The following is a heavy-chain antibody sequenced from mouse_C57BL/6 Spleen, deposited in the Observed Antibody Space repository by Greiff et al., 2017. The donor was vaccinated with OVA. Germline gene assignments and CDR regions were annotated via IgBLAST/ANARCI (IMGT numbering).Heavy chain of an antibody. Sequence: EVQLMESGPGLVKPSQSLSLTCSVTGYSITSGYYWNWIRQFPGNKLEWMGYISYDGSNNYNPSLKNRISITRDTSKNQFFLKLNSVTTEDTATYYCAREGGYYSNYWFAYWGQGTLVTVSA. CDR2: ISYDGSN. V-gene: IGHV3-6*01. J-gene: IGHJ3*01. D-gene: IGHD2-5*01. CDR1: GYSITSGYY. CDR3: AREGGYYSNYWFAY.